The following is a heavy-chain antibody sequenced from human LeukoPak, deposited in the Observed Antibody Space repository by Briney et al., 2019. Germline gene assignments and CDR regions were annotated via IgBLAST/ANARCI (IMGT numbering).Heavy chain of an antibody. V-gene: IGHV1-3*01. CDR3: ARGGSTVVVPAAMPFDY. Sequence: GASVKASCKASGYTFTSYATHWVRQAPGQRLEWMGWINAGNGNTKYSQKFQGRVTITRDTSASTAYMELSSLRSEDTAVYYCARGGSTVVVPAAMPFDYWGQGTLVTVSS. J-gene: IGHJ4*02. CDR1: GYTFTSYA. D-gene: IGHD2-2*01. CDR2: INAGNGNT.